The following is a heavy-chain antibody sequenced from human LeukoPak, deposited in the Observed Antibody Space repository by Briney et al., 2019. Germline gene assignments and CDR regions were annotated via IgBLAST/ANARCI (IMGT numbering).Heavy chain of an antibody. CDR3: ARLPSLLLSNYGSGYHVEAV. J-gene: IGHJ6*02. CDR2: INHSGST. Sequence: SETLSLTCTVSGGSISSSSYYWGWIRQPPGKGLEWIGEINHSGSTNYNPSLKSRVTISVDTSKNQFSLKLSSVTAADTAVYYCARLPSLLLSNYGSGYHVEAVWGQGTTVTVSS. CDR1: GGSISSSSYY. V-gene: IGHV4-39*07. D-gene: IGHD4-11*01.